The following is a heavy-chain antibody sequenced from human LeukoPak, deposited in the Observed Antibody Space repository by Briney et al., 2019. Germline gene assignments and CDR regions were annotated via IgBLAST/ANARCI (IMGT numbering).Heavy chain of an antibody. Sequence: PPETLSLTCAVSGGSISSGGYSWSWIRQPPGKGLEWIGYIYHSGSTYYNPSLKSRVTISVDRSKNQFSLKLSSVTAADTAVYYCARGNLGDPLDYWGQGTLVTVSS. V-gene: IGHV4-30-2*01. CDR3: ARGNLGDPLDY. J-gene: IGHJ4*02. CDR2: IYHSGST. D-gene: IGHD2-21*02. CDR1: GGSISSGGYS.